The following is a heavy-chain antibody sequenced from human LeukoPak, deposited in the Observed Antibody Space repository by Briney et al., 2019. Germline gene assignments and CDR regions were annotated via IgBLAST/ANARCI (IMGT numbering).Heavy chain of an antibody. CDR2: IHHSGTT. CDR3: ARWGVVTQRGVHYHYSMDV. J-gene: IGHJ6*03. D-gene: IGHD4-23*01. V-gene: IGHV4-34*01. Sequence: SETLSLTCGIYGGSFSDHSWNWIRQPPGKGLEWIGEIHHSGTTEYNPSLKSRVTISADRSKNQFSLTLTSVTAADTAVYYCARWGVVTQRGVHYHYSMDVWDNGTTVTVSS. CDR1: GGSFSDHS.